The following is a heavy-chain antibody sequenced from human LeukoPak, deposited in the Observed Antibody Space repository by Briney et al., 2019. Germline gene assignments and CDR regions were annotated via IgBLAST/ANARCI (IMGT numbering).Heavy chain of an antibody. Sequence: GGSLRLSCAASGFTFSSYAMHWVRQAPGKGLEWVAVISYDGSNKYYADSVKGRFTISGDNSKNTLYLQMNSLRAEDTAVYYCARDHQYYDFWSGYYPTSLGYWGQGTLVTVSS. V-gene: IGHV3-30-3*01. CDR1: GFTFSSYA. CDR2: ISYDGSNK. J-gene: IGHJ4*02. CDR3: ARDHQYYDFWSGYYPTSLGY. D-gene: IGHD3-3*01.